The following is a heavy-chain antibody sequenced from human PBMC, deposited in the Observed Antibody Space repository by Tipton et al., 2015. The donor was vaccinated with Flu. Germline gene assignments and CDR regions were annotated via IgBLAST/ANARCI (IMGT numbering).Heavy chain of an antibody. CDR3: ATRYEGFGEFDFDY. CDR2: ISAYNGNT. J-gene: IGHJ4*02. Sequence: QLVQSGAEVKKSGASVKVSCKASGYTFTSYGISWVRQAPGQGLEWMGWISAYNGNTNYAQKLQGRVTMTTDTSTSTAYMELRSLRSDDTAVYYCATRYEGFGEFDFDYWGQGTLVTVSS. D-gene: IGHD3-10*01. V-gene: IGHV1-18*01. CDR1: GYTFTSYG.